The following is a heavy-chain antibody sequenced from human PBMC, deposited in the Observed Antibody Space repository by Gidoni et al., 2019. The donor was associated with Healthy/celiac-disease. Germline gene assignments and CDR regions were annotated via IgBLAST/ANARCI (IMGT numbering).Heavy chain of an antibody. CDR2: ISWNSGSI. V-gene: IGHV3-9*01. CDR3: AKDIGYSGYDALDY. Sequence: EVQLVESGGGLVQPGRSLRLSCAASGFTFDDYAMHWVRQAPGKGLEWVSGISWNSGSIGYADSVKGRFTISRDNAKNSLYLQMNSLRAEDTALYYCAKDIGYSGYDALDYWGQGTLVTVSS. CDR1: GFTFDDYA. D-gene: IGHD5-12*01. J-gene: IGHJ4*02.